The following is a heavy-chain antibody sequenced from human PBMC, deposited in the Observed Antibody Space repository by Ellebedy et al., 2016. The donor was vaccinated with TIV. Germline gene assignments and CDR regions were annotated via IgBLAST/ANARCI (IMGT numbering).Heavy chain of an antibody. V-gene: IGHV4-34*01. CDR2: INHSRST. CDR3: ARHDAFDI. J-gene: IGHJ3*02. CDR1: GGSFSGYY. Sequence: SETLSLTXAVYGGSFSGYYWSWIRQPPGKGLEWIGEINHSRSTNYNPSLKSRVTISVDTSKNQFSLKLSSVTAADTAVYYCARHDAFDIWGQGTMVTVSS.